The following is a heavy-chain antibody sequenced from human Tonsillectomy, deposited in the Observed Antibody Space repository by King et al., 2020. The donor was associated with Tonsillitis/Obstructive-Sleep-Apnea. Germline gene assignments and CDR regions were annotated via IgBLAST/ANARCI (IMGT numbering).Heavy chain of an antibody. CDR2: IWFDGTNR. CDR3: ARGVGTGWNAFDI. J-gene: IGHJ3*02. V-gene: IGHV3-33*01. CDR1: GFTFSSYG. D-gene: IGHD3/OR15-3a*01. Sequence: VQLVESGGGVVQPGRSLRLSCVASGFTFSSYGMHWVRQAPGKGLECVAMIWFDGTNRYYADSVKGRFAISRDNSKNTLYLQMKSPRAEDTALYYCARGVGTGWNAFDIWGQGTMATVSS.